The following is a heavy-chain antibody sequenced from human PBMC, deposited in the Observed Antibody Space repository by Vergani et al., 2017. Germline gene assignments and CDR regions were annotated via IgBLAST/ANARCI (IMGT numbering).Heavy chain of an antibody. J-gene: IGHJ4*02. CDR2: IWYDVSNK. V-gene: IGHV3-33*01. Sequence: QVQLVESGGGVVQPGRSLRLSCAASGFTFSSHGMHWVRPAPGKGLEWVAVIWYDVSNKYYADSVKGRFTISRDNSKNTLYLQMNSLRAEDTAVYYCARALDYYDSSGGSYYFDYWGQGTLVTVSS. CDR1: GFTFSSHG. D-gene: IGHD3-22*01. CDR3: ARALDYYDSSGGSYYFDY.